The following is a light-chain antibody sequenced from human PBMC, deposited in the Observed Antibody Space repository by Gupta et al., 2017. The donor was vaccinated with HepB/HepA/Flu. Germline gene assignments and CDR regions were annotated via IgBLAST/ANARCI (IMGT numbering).Light chain of an antibody. CDR3: QQYGWSPTT. J-gene: IGKJ1*01. V-gene: IGKV3-20*01. Sequence: IVLTHYPGTLSLSAGERATLSCRASQSVTSNYLAWYQQKPGQAPRLLIYGASRRATDIPDRFSGSGSGTDFTLTISRLVPEDFAVYFCQQYGWSPTTFGQGTKVEI. CDR1: QSVTSNY. CDR2: GAS.